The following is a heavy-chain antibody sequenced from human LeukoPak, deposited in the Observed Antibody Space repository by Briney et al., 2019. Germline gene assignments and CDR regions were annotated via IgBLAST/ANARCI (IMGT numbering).Heavy chain of an antibody. CDR2: INHSGST. D-gene: IGHD3-10*01. CDR3: ARGLMLYYGSGSHFDY. Sequence: SETLSLTCAVYGGSFSGYYWSWIRQPPGKGPEWIGEINHSGSTNYNPSLKSRVTISVDTSKNQFSLKLSSVTAADTAVYYCARGLMLYYGSGSHFDYWGQGTLVTVSS. J-gene: IGHJ4*02. CDR1: GGSFSGYY. V-gene: IGHV4-34*01.